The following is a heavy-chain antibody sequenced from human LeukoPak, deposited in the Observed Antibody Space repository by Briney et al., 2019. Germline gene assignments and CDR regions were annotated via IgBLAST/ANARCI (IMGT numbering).Heavy chain of an antibody. V-gene: IGHV4-38-2*02. Sequence: KPSETLSLTCTVSGYSISSGYYWAWIRQPPGKGLQWIGNIYHSGNTYYNPSLKSRVSISVDTSKNQFSLKLSSVTAADTAVYYCARDLYYDSSGYFDYWGQGTLVTVSS. CDR1: GYSISSGYY. D-gene: IGHD3-22*01. CDR3: ARDLYYDSSGYFDY. CDR2: IYHSGNT. J-gene: IGHJ4*02.